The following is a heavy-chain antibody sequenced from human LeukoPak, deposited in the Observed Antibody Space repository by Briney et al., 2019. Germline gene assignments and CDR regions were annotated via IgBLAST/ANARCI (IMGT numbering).Heavy chain of an antibody. D-gene: IGHD6-6*01. CDR2: INPNSGDT. J-gene: IGHJ4*02. CDR1: GYTFTGYY. Sequence: ASVKVSCKASGYTFTGYYMHWVRQAPGQGLEWMGLINPNSGDTNYAQKFQGRVTMTRDTSISTDYMELSRLRSDDTAVYYCARGSTIAAREFDYWGQGTLVTVSS. V-gene: IGHV1-2*02. CDR3: ARGSTIAAREFDY.